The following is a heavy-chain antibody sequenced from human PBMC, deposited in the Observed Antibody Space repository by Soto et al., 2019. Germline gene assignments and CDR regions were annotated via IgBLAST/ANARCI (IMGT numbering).Heavy chain of an antibody. J-gene: IGHJ6*02. CDR1: GFTFNAYA. V-gene: IGHV3-30-3*01. Sequence: QEQLVESGGGVVQPRRSLRLSCAASGFTFNAYAMYWVHQAPGRGLEWVALISMDGNDKYFADSVKGRFTISRDNSKNTLYLQMNSLRAEDTAMYYCAKWGYYYGMDAWGQGTTVTVSS. CDR2: ISMDGNDK. D-gene: IGHD2-15*01. CDR3: AKWGYYYGMDA.